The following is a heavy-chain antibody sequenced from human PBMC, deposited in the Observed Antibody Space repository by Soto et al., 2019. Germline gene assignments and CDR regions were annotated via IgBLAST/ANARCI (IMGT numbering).Heavy chain of an antibody. CDR1: GFSLSTSGVG. Sequence: QITLKESGPTLVKPTQTLTLTCTFSGFSLSTSGVGVAWIRQPPGKALECLALIYWDDDKRYSPSLKSRLTICNHTXXNQVVLTMTNMDPVDTATYYCAHIPNYYQYNWFDPWGQGTLVTVSS. CDR2: IYWDDDK. V-gene: IGHV2-5*02. CDR3: AHIPNYYQYNWFDP. J-gene: IGHJ5*02. D-gene: IGHD3-10*01.